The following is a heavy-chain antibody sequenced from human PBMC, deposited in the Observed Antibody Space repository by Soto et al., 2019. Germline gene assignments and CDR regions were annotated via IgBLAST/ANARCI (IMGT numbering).Heavy chain of an antibody. Sequence: PSETPSLTCTVSGGSISSYYWGWIRQPPGKGLEWIGSIYYSGNTYYNPSLKSRVTISVDTSKNQISLKLRSVTAADTAVYYCARPTHSGDYVSYWGQGTLVTVSS. CDR1: GGSISSYY. D-gene: IGHD4-17*01. V-gene: IGHV4-39*01. CDR2: IYYSGNT. CDR3: ARPTHSGDYVSY. J-gene: IGHJ4*01.